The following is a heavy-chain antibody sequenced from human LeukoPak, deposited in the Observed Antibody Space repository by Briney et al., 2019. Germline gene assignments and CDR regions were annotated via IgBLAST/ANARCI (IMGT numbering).Heavy chain of an antibody. CDR3: AKFSSIAARGDAFDI. Sequence: SVKVSCKASGGTFSSYAISWVRQAPGQGLEWMGGIIPIFGTANYAQKFQGRVTITADESTSTAYMELSRLRSDDTAVYYCAKFSSIAARGDAFDIWGQGTMVTVSS. CDR1: GGTFSSYA. CDR2: IIPIFGTA. V-gene: IGHV1-69*13. J-gene: IGHJ3*02. D-gene: IGHD6-6*01.